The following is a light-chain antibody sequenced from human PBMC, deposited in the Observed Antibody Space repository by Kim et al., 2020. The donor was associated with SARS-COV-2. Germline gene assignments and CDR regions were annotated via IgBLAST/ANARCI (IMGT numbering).Light chain of an antibody. CDR3: NSRDSSGHHLV. CDR1: SLRSYY. J-gene: IGLJ3*02. Sequence: ALGQTVRITCQGDSLRSYYASWYQQSPGQAPLLVIYEKNNRPSGIPDRFSGSSSGNTASLTITGAQAEDEADYYCNSRDSSGHHLVFGGGTKLTVL. V-gene: IGLV3-19*01. CDR2: EKN.